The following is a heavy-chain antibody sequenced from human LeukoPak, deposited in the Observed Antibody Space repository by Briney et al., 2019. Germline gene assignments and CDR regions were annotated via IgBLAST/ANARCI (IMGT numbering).Heavy chain of an antibody. CDR1: GFTFSSYE. V-gene: IGHV3-48*03. CDR2: ISTSGRSI. J-gene: IGHJ6*02. CDR3: VRDLYYWAAMDV. Sequence: GGSLRLSCAASGFTFSSYEMNCVRQAPGKGLEWVSYISTSGRSIYYADSVKGRFTISRDNPKNSLYLQMNSLRAEDTALYYCVRDLYYWAAMDVWGQGTTVTVS. D-gene: IGHD3-10*01.